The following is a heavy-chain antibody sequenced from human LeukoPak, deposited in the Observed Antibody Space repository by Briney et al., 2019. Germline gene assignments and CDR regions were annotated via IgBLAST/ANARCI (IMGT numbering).Heavy chain of an antibody. J-gene: IGHJ4*02. CDR2: IYYSGST. CDR1: GGSISSSSYY. V-gene: IGHV4-39*07. Sequence: SETLSLTCTVSGGSISSSSYYWGWIRRPPGKGLEWIGSIYYSGSTYYNPSPKSRVTISVDTSKNQFSLKLTSVAAADTAVYYCARVGYGSGSYYRTQTFDYWGQGALVTVSS. CDR3: ARVGYGSGSYYRTQTFDY. D-gene: IGHD3-10*01.